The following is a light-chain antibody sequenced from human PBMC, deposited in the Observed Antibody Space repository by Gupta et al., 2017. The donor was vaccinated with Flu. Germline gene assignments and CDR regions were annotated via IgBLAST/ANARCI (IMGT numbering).Light chain of an antibody. J-gene: IGKJ4*01. CDR1: QSLLHNNGNNY. Sequence: VTPGEPASISCRSSQSLLHNNGNNYLDWYLQKPGQSPQLLIYLGSTRASGVPDRFSGSGSGTDFTLKISRVEAEDVGVYFCMQTLQTQLTFG. CDR2: LGS. V-gene: IGKV2-28*01. CDR3: MQTLQTQLT.